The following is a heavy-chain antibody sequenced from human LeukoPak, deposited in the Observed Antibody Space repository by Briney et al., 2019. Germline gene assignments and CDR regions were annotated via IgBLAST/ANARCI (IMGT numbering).Heavy chain of an antibody. Sequence: GGSLRLSCAASGFTFSSYSMNWVRQAPGKGLEGVSYISSSSSTIYYADSVKGRFTISRDNAKKSLYLQMDSVRAEDTAVYYGARDQGGATSDWGQGTLVTVAS. D-gene: IGHD1-26*01. J-gene: IGHJ4*02. CDR1: GFTFSSYS. CDR2: ISSSSSTI. V-gene: IGHV3-48*01. CDR3: ARDQGGATSD.